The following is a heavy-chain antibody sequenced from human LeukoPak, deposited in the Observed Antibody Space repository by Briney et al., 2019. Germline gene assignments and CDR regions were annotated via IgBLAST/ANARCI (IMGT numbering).Heavy chain of an antibody. D-gene: IGHD3-22*01. CDR2: INPNSGGT. CDR3: ANYDSSGYYFDY. Sequence: ASVKVSCKASGYTFTSYYMHWVRQAPGQGLEWMGWINPNSGGTNYAQKFQGRVTMTRDTSISTAYMELSRLRSDDTAVYYCANYDSSGYYFDYWGQGTLVTVSS. V-gene: IGHV1-2*02. J-gene: IGHJ4*02. CDR1: GYTFTSYY.